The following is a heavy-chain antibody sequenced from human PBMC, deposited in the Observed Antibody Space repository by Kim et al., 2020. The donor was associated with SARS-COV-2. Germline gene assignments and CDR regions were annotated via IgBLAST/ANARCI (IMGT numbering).Heavy chain of an antibody. J-gene: IGHJ6*02. CDR3: ARDGSGSYGYYYYYGMDV. D-gene: IGHD3-10*01. V-gene: IGHV3-7*04. Sequence: VTGRFTISRDNAKTSLYLQMNSLRAEDTAVYYCARDGSGSYGYYYYYGMDVWGQGTTVTVSS.